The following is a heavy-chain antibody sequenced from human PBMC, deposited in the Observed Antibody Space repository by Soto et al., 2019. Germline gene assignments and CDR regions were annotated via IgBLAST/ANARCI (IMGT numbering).Heavy chain of an antibody. Sequence: QVQLVESGGGVVQPGRSLTLSCAASGFTFSTFSMHWVRQAPGKGLACVAVIPYDGSNTHYAESVKGRFNISRDDSKNTVFLQMNNLRGEDSAVYYCARDHGMFLSYYYYGMDVWGQGTTGSVSS. V-gene: IGHV3-30-3*01. J-gene: IGHJ6*02. CDR1: GFTFSTFS. CDR3: ARDHGMFLSYYYYGMDV. D-gene: IGHD3-10*02. CDR2: IPYDGSNT.